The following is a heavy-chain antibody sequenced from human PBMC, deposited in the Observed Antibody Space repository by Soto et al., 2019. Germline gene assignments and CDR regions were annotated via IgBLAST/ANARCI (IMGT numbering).Heavy chain of an antibody. D-gene: IGHD6-13*01. J-gene: IGHJ6*02. CDR3: ARMRTGYSSRWEGMDV. CDR1: GYTFTGYY. Sequence: ASVKVSCKASGYTFTGYYMHWVRQAPGPGLEWMGWINPNSGGTNYAQKFQGRVTMTRDTSISTAYMELSRLRSDDTAVYYCARMRTGYSSRWEGMDVWGQGTTVTVSS. V-gene: IGHV1-2*02. CDR2: INPNSGGT.